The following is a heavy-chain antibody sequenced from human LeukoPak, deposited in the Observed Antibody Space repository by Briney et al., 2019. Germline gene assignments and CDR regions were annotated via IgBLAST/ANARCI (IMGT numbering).Heavy chain of an antibody. D-gene: IGHD3-22*01. Sequence: SETLSLTCTVSGGSISSSSYYWGWIRQPPGKGLEWIGSIYYSGSTYCNPSLKSRVTISVDRSKNQFSLKLSSVTAADTAVYYCASHDSSGYYSSYWGQGTLVTVSS. CDR2: IYYSGST. V-gene: IGHV4-39*07. CDR3: ASHDSSGYYSSY. CDR1: GGSISSSSYY. J-gene: IGHJ4*02.